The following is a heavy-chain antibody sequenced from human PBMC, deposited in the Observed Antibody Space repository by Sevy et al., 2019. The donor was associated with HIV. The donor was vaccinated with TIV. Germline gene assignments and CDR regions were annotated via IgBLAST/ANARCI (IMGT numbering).Heavy chain of an antibody. CDR2: ITWDAAKT. CDR3: AKDIPGWSGFDY. D-gene: IGHD3-10*01. Sequence: GESLKISCAASGFTFDDYTMHWVRQVPGKGLEWVSLITWDAAKTDYADSVKGRFTVSRDNSETSLYLQMNSLRTEDTALYFCAKDIPGWSGFDYWGQGTLVTVSS. V-gene: IGHV3-43*01. J-gene: IGHJ4*02. CDR1: GFTFDDYT.